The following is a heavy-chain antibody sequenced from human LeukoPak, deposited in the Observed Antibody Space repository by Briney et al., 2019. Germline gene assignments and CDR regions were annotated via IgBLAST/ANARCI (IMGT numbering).Heavy chain of an antibody. CDR2: IWYDGSNK. Sequence: SGGSLRLSCAASGFTFSSYGMHCVRQAPGKGLEWVAVIWYDGSNKYYADSVKGRFTISRDNSKNTLYLQMNSLRAEDTAVYYCAREARFLEWLLGDWGQGTLVTVSS. V-gene: IGHV3-33*01. CDR1: GFTFSSYG. CDR3: AREARFLEWLLGD. D-gene: IGHD3-3*01. J-gene: IGHJ4*02.